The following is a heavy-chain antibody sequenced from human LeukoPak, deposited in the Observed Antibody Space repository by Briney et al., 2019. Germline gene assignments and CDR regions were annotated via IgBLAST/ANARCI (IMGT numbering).Heavy chain of an antibody. CDR1: GFTFSSYS. CDR2: ISWDGGST. D-gene: IGHD3-10*01. V-gene: IGHV3-43*01. J-gene: IGHJ6*03. CDR3: AKALDSWNYGSGQNYMDV. Sequence: GGSLRLSCAASGFTFSSYSMNWVRQAPGKGLEWVSLISWDGGSTYYADSVKGRFTISRDNSKNSLYLQMNSLRTEDTALYYCAKALDSWNYGSGQNYMDVWGKGTTVTVSS.